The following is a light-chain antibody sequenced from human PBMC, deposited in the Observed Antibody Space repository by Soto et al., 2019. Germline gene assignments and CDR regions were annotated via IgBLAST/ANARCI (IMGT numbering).Light chain of an antibody. CDR2: EGS. CDR3: CSYAGSNTFV. V-gene: IGLV2-23*03. CDR1: SSDVGNNNL. Sequence: LTQPASVSGSPGQSITISCTGTSSDVGNNNLVSWYQQHPGKAPKLMIYEGSKRPSGVSNRFSGSKSGNTASLTISGLQAEDEADYYCCSYAGSNTFVFGTGTKVTVL. J-gene: IGLJ1*01.